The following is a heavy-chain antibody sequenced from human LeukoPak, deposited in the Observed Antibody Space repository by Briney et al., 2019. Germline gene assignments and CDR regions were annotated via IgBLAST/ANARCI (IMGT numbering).Heavy chain of an antibody. V-gene: IGHV3-48*03. CDR3: ARVGSGYYYVDY. CDR1: GFTFSSYE. J-gene: IGHJ4*02. D-gene: IGHD3-22*01. Sequence: GGSLRLSCAASGFTFSSYEMNWVRQAPGKGLEWVSYISSSGSTIYYADSVKGRFTISRDNAKNSLYLQMNSLRAEDAAVYYCARVGSGYYYVDYWGQGTLVTVSS. CDR2: ISSSGSTI.